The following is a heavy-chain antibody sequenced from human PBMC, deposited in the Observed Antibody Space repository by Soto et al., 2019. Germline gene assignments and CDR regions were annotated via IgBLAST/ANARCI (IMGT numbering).Heavy chain of an antibody. CDR1: GYTFTSYD. CDR2: MNPNSANT. V-gene: IGHV1-8*01. D-gene: IGHD1-1*01. CDR3: ARQRTGTTRMGG. J-gene: IGHJ6*02. Sequence: QVQLLQSGAEVKKPGASVKVSCKAAGYTFTSYDINRVRQATGRGLEWMGWMNPNSANTGYAQKLQGRVTMTRNTSISTTYRELSSLRSENTAVYDGARQRTGTTRMGGWGQGPTVTVSS.